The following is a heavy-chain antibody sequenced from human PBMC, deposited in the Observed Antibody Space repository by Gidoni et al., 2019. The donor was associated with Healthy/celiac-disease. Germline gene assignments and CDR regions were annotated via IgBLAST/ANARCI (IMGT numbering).Heavy chain of an antibody. V-gene: IGHV4-34*01. CDR2: INHSGST. CDR1: GGSFSGYY. CDR3: ARGGGGAVAGPLDY. Sequence: QVQLQQWGAGLLKPSETLSLTCAVYGGSFSGYYWSWIRQPPGKGLEWIGEINHSGSTNYNPSLKSRVTISVDTSKNQFSLKLSSVTAADPAVYYCARGGGGAVAGPLDYWGQGTLVTVSS. D-gene: IGHD6-19*01. J-gene: IGHJ4*02.